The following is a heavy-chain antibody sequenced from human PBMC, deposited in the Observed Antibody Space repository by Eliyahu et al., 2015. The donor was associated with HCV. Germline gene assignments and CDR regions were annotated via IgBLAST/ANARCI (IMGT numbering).Heavy chain of an antibody. J-gene: IGHJ5*02. CDR3: AKYCGAASCYGGFDA. CDR1: GLTFTXFX. D-gene: IGHD2-2*01. V-gene: IGHV3-23*01. Sequence: EVQLLESGGGLVQPGGSLRLSCAAXGLTFTXFXRTWXRQAPGEGLGWVSSISGSGDGTYYAXSVKGRFTISRDNFKNTLYLQMNSLRAGDTAVYHCAKYCGAASCYGGFDAWGQGTLVTVSS. CDR2: ISGSGDGT.